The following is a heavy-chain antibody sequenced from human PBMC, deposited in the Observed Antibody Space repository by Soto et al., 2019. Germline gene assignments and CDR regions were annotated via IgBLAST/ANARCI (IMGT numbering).Heavy chain of an antibody. CDR2: ISGGGETT. CDR1: GFTFSSYA. J-gene: IGHJ4*02. Sequence: EVQLLESGGGLVQPGGSLRLSCAASGFTFSSYAMWWVRQAPGKGLECVSAISGGGETTYYADSVKGRFTISRDNSKNTLYLQMNSLRAECTAAYYCAFNSGSGSYYFDYWGQGTLVTVSS. CDR3: AFNSGSGSYYFDY. D-gene: IGHD3-10*01. V-gene: IGHV3-23*01.